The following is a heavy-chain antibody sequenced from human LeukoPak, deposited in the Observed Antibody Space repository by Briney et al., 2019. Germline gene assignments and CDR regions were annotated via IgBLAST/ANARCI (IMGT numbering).Heavy chain of an antibody. CDR1: GFTFTNYW. Sequence: GGSLRLSCAASGFTFTNYWMKWVRQAPGGGPEWLANINKDGSEEYYADSVKGRFTISRDNAKNSLYLQMNSLRAEDTAVYYCARDAVRGGDCDYWGQGTLVAVSS. V-gene: IGHV3-7*01. CDR2: INKDGSEE. J-gene: IGHJ4*02. CDR3: ARDAVRGGDCDY. D-gene: IGHD2-21*02.